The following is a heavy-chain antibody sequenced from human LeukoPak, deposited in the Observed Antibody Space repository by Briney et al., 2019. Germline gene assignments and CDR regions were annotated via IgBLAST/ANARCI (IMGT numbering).Heavy chain of an antibody. CDR2: IYSGGST. V-gene: IGHV3-53*01. CDR1: GFTFTSYS. CDR3: ARDQADAFDI. J-gene: IGHJ3*02. Sequence: PGGSLRLSCAASGFTFTSYSMNWVRQAPGKGLEWVSVIYSGGSTYYADSVKGRFTISRDNSKNTLYLQMNSLRAEDTAVYYCARDQADAFDIWGQGTMVTVSS.